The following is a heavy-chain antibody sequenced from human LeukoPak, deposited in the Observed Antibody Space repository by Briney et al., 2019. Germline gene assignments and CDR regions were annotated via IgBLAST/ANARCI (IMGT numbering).Heavy chain of an antibody. D-gene: IGHD3-22*01. V-gene: IGHV4-38-2*02. CDR2: IYHSGST. CDR3: ARVKSDYYDSSGYYPHFDY. J-gene: IGHJ4*02. Sequence: SETLSLTCTVSGYSISSGYYWGWIRQPPGKGLEWIGSIYHSGSTNYNPSLKSRVTISVDKSKNQFSLKLSSVTAADTAVYYCARVKSDYYDSSGYYPHFDYWGQGTLVTVSS. CDR1: GYSISSGYY.